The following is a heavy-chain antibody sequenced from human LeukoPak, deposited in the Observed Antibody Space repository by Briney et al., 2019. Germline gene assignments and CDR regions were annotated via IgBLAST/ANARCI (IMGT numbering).Heavy chain of an antibody. J-gene: IGHJ3*02. CDR3: AKGGPTVLDAFDM. Sequence: EGSLRPSCAASGFTFSSFAMNWVRQAPGKGLEWVSTITSTGSSTDYPDSVKGRFTMSRDNSKNTMWLQMSSLRADDTAIYYCAKGGPTVLDAFDMWGQGTMVTVSS. D-gene: IGHD4-17*01. CDR2: ITSTGSST. V-gene: IGHV3-23*01. CDR1: GFTFSSFA.